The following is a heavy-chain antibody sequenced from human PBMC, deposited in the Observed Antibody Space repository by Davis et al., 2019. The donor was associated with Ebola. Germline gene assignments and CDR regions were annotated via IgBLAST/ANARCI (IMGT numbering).Heavy chain of an antibody. Sequence: SETLSLTCTVSGGSISSRSYYWGWIRQPPGKGLVWIGYIYYSGSTNYNPSLKSRVTISVDTSKNQFSLQLSSVTAADTAVYYCARHVFYSDSSGYYFYFDYWGQGTLVTVSS. V-gene: IGHV4-61*05. CDR1: GGSISSRSYY. J-gene: IGHJ4*02. CDR2: IYYSGST. D-gene: IGHD3-22*01. CDR3: ARHVFYSDSSGYYFYFDY.